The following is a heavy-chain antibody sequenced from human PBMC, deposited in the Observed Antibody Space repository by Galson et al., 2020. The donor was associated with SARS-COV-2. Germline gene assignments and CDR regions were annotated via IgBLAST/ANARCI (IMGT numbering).Heavy chain of an antibody. CDR2: ISGSGGST. Sequence: GGSLRLSCAASGFTFSSYAMSWVRQAPGKGLEWVSAISGSGGSTYYADSVKGRFTISRDNSKNTLYLQMNSLRAEDTAVYYCAKGPPRFLEWLLSYFDYWGQGTLVTVSS. J-gene: IGHJ4*02. V-gene: IGHV3-23*01. D-gene: IGHD3-3*01. CDR1: GFTFSSYA. CDR3: AKGPPRFLEWLLSYFDY.